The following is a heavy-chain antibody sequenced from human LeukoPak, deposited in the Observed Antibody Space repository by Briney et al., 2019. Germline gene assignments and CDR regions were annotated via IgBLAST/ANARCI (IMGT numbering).Heavy chain of an antibody. Sequence: GDSLKISCQAFGYSFTTYWIGWGRQLPGKGLECMGIIYPGDSDVRYSPSFQGQVTISADKSISTAYLQWSSLKASDTAMYYCARIPSFDFWSGSLFYYFDYWGQGALVTVSS. CDR1: GYSFTTYW. V-gene: IGHV5-51*01. CDR2: IYPGDSDV. J-gene: IGHJ4*02. D-gene: IGHD3-3*01. CDR3: ARIPSFDFWSGSLFYYFDY.